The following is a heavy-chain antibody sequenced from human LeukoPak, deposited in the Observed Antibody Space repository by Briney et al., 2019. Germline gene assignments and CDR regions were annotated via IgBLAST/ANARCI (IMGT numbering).Heavy chain of an antibody. CDR3: ARGMSSGYDFDY. CDR1: GFSLSDYY. J-gene: IGHJ4*02. D-gene: IGHD5-12*01. Sequence: GGSLRLSCAASGFSLSDYYMSWIRQAPGKGLEWVANIKQDGSEKYYVDSVKGRFTISRDNAKNSLYLQMNSLRAEDTAVYYCARGMSSGYDFDYWGQGTLVTVSS. V-gene: IGHV3-7*01. CDR2: IKQDGSEK.